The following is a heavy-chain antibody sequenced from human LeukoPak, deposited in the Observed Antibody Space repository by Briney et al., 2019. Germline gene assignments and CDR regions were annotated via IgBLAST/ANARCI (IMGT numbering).Heavy chain of an antibody. V-gene: IGHV3-30*02. D-gene: IGHD5-18*01. J-gene: IGHJ4*02. CDR1: GFSFSTYG. CDR2: MRHDGSSK. Sequence: GGSLRLSCVASGFSFSTYGMHWVRQAPGKGLEWVAFMRHDGSSKYYADSVKGRFTISRDSSKDTLYLQMNSLRTEDTAVYYCAKDRLESYGSSLYYFDSWGQGSLVTVSS. CDR3: AKDRLESYGSSLYYFDS.